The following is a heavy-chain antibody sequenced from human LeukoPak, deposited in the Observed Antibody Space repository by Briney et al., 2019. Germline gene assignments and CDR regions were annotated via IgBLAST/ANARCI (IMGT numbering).Heavy chain of an antibody. CDR3: ARETTDYAFDY. Sequence: GGSLRLSCAASGFTFSSYWVHWVRQAPGKGLVWVSRINSDGSSTNYADSVKGRFTISRDNAKNSLYLQMNSLRAEDTAVYYCARETTDYAFDYWGQGTLVTVSS. V-gene: IGHV3-74*01. J-gene: IGHJ4*02. D-gene: IGHD4/OR15-4a*01. CDR1: GFTFSSYW. CDR2: INSDGSST.